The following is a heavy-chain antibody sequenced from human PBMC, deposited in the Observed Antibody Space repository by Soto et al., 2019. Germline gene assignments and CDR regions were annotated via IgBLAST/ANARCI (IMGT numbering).Heavy chain of an antibody. CDR1: GGTFSSYV. V-gene: IGHV1-69*12. J-gene: IGHJ6*02. Sequence: QVQLVQSGAEVKKPGSSVKVSCKASGGTFSSYVISWVRQAPGQGLEWMGGIIPIFGTANYAQKFQGRVTITADESTSTAYMELSSLRSEDTAVYYCAHRSAAGYYYYCGMDVWGQGTTVTVSS. D-gene: IGHD6-13*01. CDR2: IIPIFGTA. CDR3: AHRSAAGYYYYCGMDV.